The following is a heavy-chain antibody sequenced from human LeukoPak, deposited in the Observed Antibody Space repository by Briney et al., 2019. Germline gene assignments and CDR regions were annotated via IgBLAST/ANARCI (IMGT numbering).Heavy chain of an antibody. J-gene: IGHJ4*02. CDR1: GYTFSDSY. Sequence: GASVKVSCKASGYTFSDSYMHWVRQAPGQGLEYLAWINLKSGAAKYAQKSQGRVSMTRDTSISTAYMDLGSLRSDDTAVYYCAREGRHCGGDCYSFDSWGQGTLVTVSS. CDR2: INLKSGAA. CDR3: AREGRHCGGDCYSFDS. D-gene: IGHD2-21*02. V-gene: IGHV1-2*02.